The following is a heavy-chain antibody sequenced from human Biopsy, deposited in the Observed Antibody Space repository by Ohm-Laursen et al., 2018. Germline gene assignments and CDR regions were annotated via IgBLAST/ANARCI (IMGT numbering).Heavy chain of an antibody. CDR2: INCKTGAT. D-gene: IGHD2-8*01. Sequence: ASVKVSCNASSYTFTDYNIHWMRQAPGQGLEWLGYINCKTGATNYAQKFQGTVTMTRDTSISTAYLALGSLRSADTASYYCARDPLNGHKHFDYWGQGSLVTVSS. J-gene: IGHJ4*02. CDR3: ARDPLNGHKHFDY. CDR1: SYTFTDYN. V-gene: IGHV1-2*02.